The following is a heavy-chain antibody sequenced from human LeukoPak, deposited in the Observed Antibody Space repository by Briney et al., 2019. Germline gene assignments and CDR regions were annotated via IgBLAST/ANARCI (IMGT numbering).Heavy chain of an antibody. CDR1: GSRFTSYW. CDR2: IYPGDSDT. D-gene: IGHD6-6*01. V-gene: IGHV5-51*01. J-gene: IGHJ3*02. CDR3: ARLSSSSSLASDAFDI. Sequence: GEPLKISCQGSGSRFTSYWISWVRQMPGKGLEWMGIIYPGDSDTRYSPSFQGQVTISADKSISTAYLQWSSLKASYTAMYYCARLSSSSSLASDAFDIWGQGTMVTVSS.